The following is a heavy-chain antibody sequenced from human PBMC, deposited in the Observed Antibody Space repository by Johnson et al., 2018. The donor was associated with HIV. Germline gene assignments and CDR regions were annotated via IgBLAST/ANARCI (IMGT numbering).Heavy chain of an antibody. D-gene: IGHD6-6*01. J-gene: IGHJ3*01. CDR3: AKVSSSSTWAHDPFDV. CDR2: IRYDGSEK. V-gene: IGHV3-30*02. CDR1: GFTFSSYG. Sequence: QVQLVESGGGVVQPGGSLRLSCAASGFTFSSYGMHWVRQAPGKGLEWVAFIRYDGSEKSYMDSVKGRFIISRDNAKNSLYLQMNSLRVEDTALYYCAKVSSSSTWAHDPFDVWGQGTMVTVSS.